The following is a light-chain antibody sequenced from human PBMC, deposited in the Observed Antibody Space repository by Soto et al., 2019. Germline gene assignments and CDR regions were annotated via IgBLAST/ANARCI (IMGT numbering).Light chain of an antibody. J-gene: IGKJ4*01. CDR3: QQSHSTPLT. V-gene: IGKV1-39*01. Sequence: DIMLTQSPSSLSASVGDRVTITCRARLRISKYLNWYQQKPGKAPKLLIYGASTLQSGVPSRFSGSGSGTDFTLTITNLQPEDSATYFCQQSHSTPLTFGGGTKLEI. CDR1: LRISKY. CDR2: GAS.